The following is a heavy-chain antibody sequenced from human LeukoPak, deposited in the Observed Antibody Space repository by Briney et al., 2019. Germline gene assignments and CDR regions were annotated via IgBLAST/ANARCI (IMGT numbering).Heavy chain of an antibody. J-gene: IGHJ4*02. Sequence: PSETLSLTCAVYGGSFSGYCWSWIRQPPGKGLEWIGYIFYSGNTNYNPSLKSRVTISVDTSKNQFSLKLSSVTAADTAVYYCARGPSSFEYWGPGTLVTVSS. CDR3: ARGPSSFEY. CDR1: GGSFSGYC. CDR2: IFYSGNT. V-gene: IGHV4-59*01.